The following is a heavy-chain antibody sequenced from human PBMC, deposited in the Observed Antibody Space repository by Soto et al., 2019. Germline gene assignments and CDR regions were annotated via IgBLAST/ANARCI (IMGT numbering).Heavy chain of an antibody. J-gene: IGHJ4*02. Sequence: QVQLVQSGAEVKKPGSSVKVSCKASGGTFSSYAISWVRQAPGQGLEWMGGIIPMFGTANYAQKFQDRVTITADESKSTSYMELSSLSFVYTALYDCARRSQLWSPESPLCWGQGTPVTVSS. D-gene: IGHD5-18*01. CDR3: ARRSQLWSPESPLC. CDR2: IIPMFGTA. CDR1: GGTFSSYA. V-gene: IGHV1-69*12.